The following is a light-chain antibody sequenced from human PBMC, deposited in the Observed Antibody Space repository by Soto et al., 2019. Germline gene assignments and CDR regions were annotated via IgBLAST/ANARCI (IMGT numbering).Light chain of an antibody. CDR1: QSISNW. CDR3: QQYNIHST. CDR2: AAS. J-gene: IGKJ2*01. Sequence: DIQMTQSPSTLSASVGDRVTITCRASQSISNWLAWYQQKPGKAPNLLIYAASSLHSGVPPRFSGSGSGTEFTLTIASLQPDDFATYYCQQYNIHSTFGQGTKLESK. V-gene: IGKV1-5*01.